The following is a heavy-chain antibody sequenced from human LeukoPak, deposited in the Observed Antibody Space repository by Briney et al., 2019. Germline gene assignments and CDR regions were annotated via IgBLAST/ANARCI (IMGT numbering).Heavy chain of an antibody. Sequence: SVKVSCKASGGTFSSYAISWVRQAPGQGIEWMGRIIPILGIANYAQKFQGRVTITADKSTSTAYMELSSLRSEDTAVYYCASEYYYDSSGYFGWFDPWGQGTLVTVSS. CDR1: GGTFSSYA. CDR2: IIPILGIA. J-gene: IGHJ5*02. V-gene: IGHV1-69*04. D-gene: IGHD3-22*01. CDR3: ASEYYYDSSGYFGWFDP.